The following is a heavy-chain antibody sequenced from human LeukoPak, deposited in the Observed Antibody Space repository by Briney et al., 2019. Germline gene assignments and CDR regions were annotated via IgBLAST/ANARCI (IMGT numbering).Heavy chain of an antibody. V-gene: IGHV3-23*01. CDR1: GVTLSTYA. J-gene: IGHJ4*02. CDR3: AKDQNYFGSGSPVY. CDR2: ISGSGSST. D-gene: IGHD3-10*01. Sequence: GGSLRLSCAASGVTLSTYAMSWARQAPGKGLEWVSTISGSGSSTYYADSVKGRFTISRDNSENTLYLQMNSLRAEDTAVYYCAKDQNYFGSGSPVYWGQGTLVTVSS.